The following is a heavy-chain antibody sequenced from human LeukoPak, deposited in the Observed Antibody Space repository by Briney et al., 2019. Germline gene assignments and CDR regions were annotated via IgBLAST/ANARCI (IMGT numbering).Heavy chain of an antibody. Sequence: SETLSLTCAVYGGSFSGYYWSWISQPPGKGLEWIGEINHSGSTNYNPSLKSRVTISVDTSKNQFSLKLSSVTAADTAVYYCARGRGSSGYYVNYYYYGMDVWGQGTTVTVSS. V-gene: IGHV4-34*01. CDR3: ARGRGSSGYYVNYYYYGMDV. CDR1: GGSFSGYY. J-gene: IGHJ6*02. CDR2: INHSGST. D-gene: IGHD3-22*01.